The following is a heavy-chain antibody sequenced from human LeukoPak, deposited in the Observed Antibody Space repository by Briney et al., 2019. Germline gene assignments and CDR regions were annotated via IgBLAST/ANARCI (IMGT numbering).Heavy chain of an antibody. CDR1: GFTFSSYG. Sequence: PGGSLRLSCAASGFTFSSYGMHWVRQAPGKGLEWVAVISYDGSNKYYADSVKGRFTISRDNSKNTLYLQMNSLRAEDTAVYYCAKDRLAVTNPLSGGIRFYGMDVWGQGTTVTVSS. V-gene: IGHV3-30*18. CDR2: ISYDGSNK. CDR3: AKDRLAVTNPLSGGIRFYGMDV. J-gene: IGHJ6*02. D-gene: IGHD4-17*01.